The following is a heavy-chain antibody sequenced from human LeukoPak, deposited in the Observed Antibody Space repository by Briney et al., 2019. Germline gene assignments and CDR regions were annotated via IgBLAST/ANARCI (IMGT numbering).Heavy chain of an antibody. CDR3: ARDVSRGRWFDP. D-gene: IGHD3-16*01. CDR1: GYTFTSYA. Sequence: ASVKVSCKASGYTFTSYAMHWVRQAPGQRLEWMGWINAGNGNTKYSQKFQGRVTITRDTSASTAYMELSSLRSEDTAVYYCARDVSRGRWFDPWGQGTLVTVSP. CDR2: INAGNGNT. J-gene: IGHJ5*02. V-gene: IGHV1-3*01.